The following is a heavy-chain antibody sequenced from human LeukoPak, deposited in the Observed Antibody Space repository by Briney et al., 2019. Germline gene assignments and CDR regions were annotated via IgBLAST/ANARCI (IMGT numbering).Heavy chain of an antibody. CDR2: MSYGGST. CDR1: GDSISSSESH. V-gene: IGHV4-39*07. CDR3: AGSTYYYDSSGSPDAFDI. D-gene: IGHD3-22*01. Sequence: PSETLSLTCSISGDSISSSESHWGWIRQTPGKGLEWIESMSYGGSTYYNPSLQSRVSISIDTSRNQFSLRLNSVTAADTAVYFCAGSTYYYDSSGSPDAFDIWGQGTMVTVSS. J-gene: IGHJ3*02.